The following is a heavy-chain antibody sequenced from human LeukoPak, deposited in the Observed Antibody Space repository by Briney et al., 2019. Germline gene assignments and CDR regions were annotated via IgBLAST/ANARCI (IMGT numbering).Heavy chain of an antibody. Sequence: GASVKVSCKASGGTFSSYAISWVRQAPGQGLEWMGGIIPIFGTANYAQKFQGRVTITTDESTSTAYMELSSLRSEDTAVYYCARDSGYLASLDYWGQGTLVTVSS. CDR1: GGTFSSYA. CDR3: ARDSGYLASLDY. D-gene: IGHD2-15*01. J-gene: IGHJ4*02. CDR2: IIPIFGTA. V-gene: IGHV1-69*05.